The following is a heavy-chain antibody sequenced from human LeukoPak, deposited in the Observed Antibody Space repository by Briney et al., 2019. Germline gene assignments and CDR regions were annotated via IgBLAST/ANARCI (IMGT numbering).Heavy chain of an antibody. CDR3: ARSFYYGSGTYPPAAFDI. CDR2: IYYSGST. V-gene: IGHV4-59*08. J-gene: IGHJ3*02. D-gene: IGHD3-10*01. CDR1: GSSISDYY. Sequence: SETLSLTCTVSGSSISDYYWSWIRQSPGKGLEYIGYIYYSGSTNYNPSLKSRVTISVDTSKNQFSLKLTSVTAADTAVYYCARSFYYGSGTYPPAAFDIWGQGTVVTVSS.